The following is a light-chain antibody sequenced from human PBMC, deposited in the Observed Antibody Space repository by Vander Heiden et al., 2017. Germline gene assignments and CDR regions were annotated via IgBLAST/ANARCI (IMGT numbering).Light chain of an antibody. J-gene: IGKJ1*01. V-gene: IGKV3-20*01. CDR1: QSVSSSY. CDR2: GES. Sequence: EIVLTQSPGTLSLSPGERATLSCRASQSVSSSYLAWYQQKPGQAPRLLIYGESSRATGIPDRFSGSGSGTDFTLTISRLEPEDFAVYYCQQYCSSPQTFGQGTKVEIK. CDR3: QQYCSSPQT.